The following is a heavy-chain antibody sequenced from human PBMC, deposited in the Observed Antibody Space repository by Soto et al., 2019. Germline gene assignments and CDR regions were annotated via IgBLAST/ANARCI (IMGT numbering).Heavy chain of an antibody. J-gene: IGHJ4*02. Sequence: PGGSLRLSCAASGFTFSSYSMNWVRQAPGKGLEWVSSISSSSSYIYYADSVKGRFTISRDNAKNSLYLQMNSLRAEDTAVYYCARDGIAARANFDYWGQGTLVTGSS. D-gene: IGHD6-6*01. CDR2: ISSSSSYI. CDR1: GFTFSSYS. CDR3: ARDGIAARANFDY. V-gene: IGHV3-21*01.